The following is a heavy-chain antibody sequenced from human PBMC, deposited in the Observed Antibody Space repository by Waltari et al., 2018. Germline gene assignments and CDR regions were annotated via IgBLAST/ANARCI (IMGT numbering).Heavy chain of an antibody. V-gene: IGHV4-34*01. CDR3: AITYYYGSGRAFDI. Sequence: QVQLQQWGAGLLKPSETLSLTCAVSGGSFSGYYWSWIRQPPGKGLEWIGEINHSGSTNYNPSLKSRVTISVDTSKNQFSLKLSSVTAADTAVYYCAITYYYGSGRAFDIWGQGTMVTVSS. CDR1: GGSFSGYY. J-gene: IGHJ3*02. D-gene: IGHD3-10*01. CDR2: INHSGST.